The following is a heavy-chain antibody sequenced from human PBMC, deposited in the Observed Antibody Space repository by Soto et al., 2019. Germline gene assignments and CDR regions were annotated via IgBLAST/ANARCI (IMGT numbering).Heavy chain of an antibody. CDR1: GFTFSSYG. CDR3: AKIRSYGGYYNYYYYYGMDV. Sequence: GGSLRLSCAASGFTFSSYGMHWVRQAPGKGLEWVAVISYDGSNKYYADSVKGRFTISRDNSKNTLYLQMNSLRAEDTAVYYCAKIRSYGGYYNYYYYYGMDVWGQGTTVTVSS. J-gene: IGHJ6*02. D-gene: IGHD3-3*01. V-gene: IGHV3-30*18. CDR2: ISYDGSNK.